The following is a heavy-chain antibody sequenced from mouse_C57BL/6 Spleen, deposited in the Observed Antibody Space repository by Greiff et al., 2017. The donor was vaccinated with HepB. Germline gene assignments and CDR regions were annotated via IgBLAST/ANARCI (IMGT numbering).Heavy chain of an antibody. D-gene: IGHD3-3*01. CDR1: GFTFSSYA. CDR2: ISSGGDYI. V-gene: IGHV5-9-1*02. Sequence: EVKLMESGEGLVKPGGSLRLSCAASGFTFSSYAMSWVRQTPEKRLEWVAYISSGGDYIYYADTVKGRFTISRDNARNTLYLQMSSLKSEDTAMYYCTRVGDPWFAYWGQGTLVTVSA. J-gene: IGHJ3*01. CDR3: TRVGDPWFAY.